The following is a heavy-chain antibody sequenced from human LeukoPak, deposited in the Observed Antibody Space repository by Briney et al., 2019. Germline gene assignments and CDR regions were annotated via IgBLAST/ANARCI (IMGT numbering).Heavy chain of an antibody. CDR3: AHDGYPATPDV. D-gene: IGHD2-15*01. J-gene: IGHJ6*04. Sequence: SETLSLTCTVSGGSISSSSYYWGWIRQPPGKGLEWIGSIYYSGSTYYNPSLKSRVTISVDTSKNQFSLKLSSVTAADTAVYCCAHDGYPATPDVWGKGTTVTVSS. V-gene: IGHV4-39*01. CDR1: GGSISSSSYY. CDR2: IYYSGST.